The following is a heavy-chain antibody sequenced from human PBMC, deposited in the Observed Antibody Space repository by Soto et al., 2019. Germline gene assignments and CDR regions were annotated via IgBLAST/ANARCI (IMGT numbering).Heavy chain of an antibody. Sequence: QVQLVESGGGVVQPGRSPRLSCAASGFTFSSYAMHWVRQAPGKGLEWVAVISYDGSNKYYADSVKGRFTISRDNSKNTLSLQMNSLRPEDTAVYYCARESTHAFDIWGQGTMVTVSS. J-gene: IGHJ3*02. V-gene: IGHV3-30-3*01. D-gene: IGHD2-2*01. CDR2: ISYDGSNK. CDR1: GFTFSSYA. CDR3: ARESTHAFDI.